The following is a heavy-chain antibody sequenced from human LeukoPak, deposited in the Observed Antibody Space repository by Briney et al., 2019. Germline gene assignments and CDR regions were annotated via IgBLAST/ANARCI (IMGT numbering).Heavy chain of an antibody. Sequence: ASEKVSCKASVYTSIDYYILWVPHAPGQGLVGMGWLNPNSGAPNYAQKFQGGVTMTRDTPISTVYMELSSLGSDDTAVYYCASFDRSSWETFDHRGEGTLDSVSS. V-gene: IGHV1-2*02. J-gene: IGHJ4*02. CDR3: ASFDRSSWETFDH. CDR1: VYTSIDYY. CDR2: LNPNSGAP. D-gene: IGHD6-13*01.